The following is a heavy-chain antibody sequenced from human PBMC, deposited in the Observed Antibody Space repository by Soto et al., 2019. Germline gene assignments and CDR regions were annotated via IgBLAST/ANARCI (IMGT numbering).Heavy chain of an antibody. CDR1: GGSFIGYY. D-gene: IGHD3-10*01. V-gene: IGHV4-34*01. CDR2: INHSGST. CDR3: ARWNMLRGVRYYYGMDV. Sequence: PSETLSLTCAVYGGSFIGYYWSWIRQPPWKGLEWIGEINHSGSTNYNPSLKSRVTISVDTSKNQFSLKLSSVTAADTALYYCARWNMLRGVRYYYGMDVWGQGTTVTVSS. J-gene: IGHJ6*02.